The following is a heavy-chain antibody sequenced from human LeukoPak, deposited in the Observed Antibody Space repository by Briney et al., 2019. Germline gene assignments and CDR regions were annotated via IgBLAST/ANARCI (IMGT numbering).Heavy chain of an antibody. CDR2: IIPIFGTA. CDR3: ARMDGSGSYYFDY. D-gene: IGHD3-10*01. V-gene: IGHV1-69*13. J-gene: IGHJ4*02. Sequence: GASVKVSCKASGGTLSSYAISWVRQAPGQGLEWMGGIIPIFGTANYAQKFQGRVTITADESTSTAYMELSSLRSEDTAVYYCARMDGSGSYYFDYWGQGTLVTVSS. CDR1: GGTLSSYA.